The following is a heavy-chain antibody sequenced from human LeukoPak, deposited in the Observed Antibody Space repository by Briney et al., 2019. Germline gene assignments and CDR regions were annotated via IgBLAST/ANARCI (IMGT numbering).Heavy chain of an antibody. CDR3: AREGDTPWFDP. D-gene: IGHD3-10*01. Sequence: GGSLRLSCAASGFTFTNAWMNWVRQAPGKGLEWVSVIYSGGSTYYADSVKGRFTISRDNSKNTLYLQMNSLRAEDTAVYYCAREGDTPWFDPWGQGTLVTVSS. CDR1: GFTFTNAW. V-gene: IGHV3-53*01. J-gene: IGHJ5*02. CDR2: IYSGGST.